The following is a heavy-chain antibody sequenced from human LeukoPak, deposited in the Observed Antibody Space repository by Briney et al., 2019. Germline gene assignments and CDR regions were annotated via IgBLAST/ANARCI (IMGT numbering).Heavy chain of an antibody. J-gene: IGHJ6*02. CDR1: GFTFSGDC. Sequence: PGGSRRLSCAASGFTFSGDCISGVRQAPGKGLEWGANIKQDGSEKYYVDSVKGRFTISRDNAKNSLYLQMNSLRAEDTAVYYCARDRLVSNFLGYYYYGMDVWGQGTTVTVSS. CDR3: ARDRLVSNFLGYYYYGMDV. D-gene: IGHD4-11*01. V-gene: IGHV3-7*01. CDR2: IKQDGSEK.